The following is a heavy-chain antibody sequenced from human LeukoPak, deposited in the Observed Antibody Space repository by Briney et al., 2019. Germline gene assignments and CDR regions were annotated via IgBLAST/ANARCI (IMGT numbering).Heavy chain of an antibody. V-gene: IGHV3-23*01. CDR2: ISGSGGST. CDR3: AKDPRMTTVTTGFFDY. Sequence: GGSLRLSCAASEFTFSTYAMSWVRQAPWKGLEWVSTISGSGGSTYYADSVKGRFTISRDNSKNTLYLQMNSLRAEDTALYYCAKDPRMTTVTTGFFDYWGRGTLVTVSS. J-gene: IGHJ4*02. D-gene: IGHD4-17*01. CDR1: EFTFSTYA.